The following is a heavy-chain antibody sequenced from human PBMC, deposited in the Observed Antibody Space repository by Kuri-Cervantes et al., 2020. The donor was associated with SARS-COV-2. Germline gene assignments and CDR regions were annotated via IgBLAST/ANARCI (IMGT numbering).Heavy chain of an antibody. CDR2: ISSTGSYI. CDR1: GFIFSNYW. D-gene: IGHD6-13*01. J-gene: IGHJ6*03. Sequence: GESLKISCAASGFIFSNYWMNWVRQAPGKGLEWVSSISSTGSYIYYADSVKGRFTISRDNAKNSLYLQMNSLRAEDTAVYYCARDCSSPYKYYYYYYMDVWGKGTTVTVSS. CDR3: ARDCSSPYKYYYYYYMDV. V-gene: IGHV3-21*01.